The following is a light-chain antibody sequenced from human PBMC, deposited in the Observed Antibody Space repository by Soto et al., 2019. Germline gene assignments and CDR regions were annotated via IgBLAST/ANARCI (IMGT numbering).Light chain of an antibody. CDR2: GAS. Sequence: ASQSVSSNLAWYQQKPGQAPRLLIYGASTRATGIPARFSGSGSGTEFTLTISSLQSEDFAVYYCQQYNNWPFTFGGGTKVDI. CDR3: QQYNNWPFT. V-gene: IGKV3-15*01. CDR1: QSVSSN. J-gene: IGKJ4*01.